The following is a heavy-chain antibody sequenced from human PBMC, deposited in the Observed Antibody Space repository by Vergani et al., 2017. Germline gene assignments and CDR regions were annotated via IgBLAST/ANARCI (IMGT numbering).Heavy chain of an antibody. CDR1: GDSISTSSYA. CDR3: ARHISVVRPSSMTAFDY. Sequence: QVQLRQWGAGLVKPSETLSLSCTVSGDSISTSSYAWSWIRQPPGKTLEWIGTVFYGGRTSYNPSLKSRVTLSLDTSKKQISLHLTSVTAADTAVYYCARHISVVRPSSMTAFDYWGQGTLVTVSS. J-gene: IGHJ4*02. D-gene: IGHD2-21*01. V-gene: IGHV4-39*01. CDR2: VFYGGRT.